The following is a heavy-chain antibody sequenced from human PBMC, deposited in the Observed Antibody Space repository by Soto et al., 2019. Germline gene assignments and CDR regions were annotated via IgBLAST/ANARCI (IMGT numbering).Heavy chain of an antibody. J-gene: IGHJ6*02. CDR3: ARDLGPLEQWLVYYYYGMDV. D-gene: IGHD6-19*01. Sequence: GGSLRLSCAASGFTFSSYAMHWVRQAPGKGLEWVAVISYDGSNKYYADSVKGRFTISRDNSKNTLYLQMNSLRAEDTAVYYCARDLGPLEQWLVYYYYGMDVWGQGTTVTVSS. CDR2: ISYDGSNK. CDR1: GFTFSSYA. V-gene: IGHV3-30-3*01.